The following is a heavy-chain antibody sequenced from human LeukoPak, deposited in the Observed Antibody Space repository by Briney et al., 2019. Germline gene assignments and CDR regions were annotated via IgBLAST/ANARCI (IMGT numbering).Heavy chain of an antibody. CDR2: IYYSGST. CDR1: GGSISGYY. Sequence: SETLSLTCTVSGGSISGYYWSWIRQPPGKGLEWIGYIYYSGSTNYNPSLKSRLTISIDTSENQFSLKLSSVRAVHPTVCSFAREASCWSGRRAFDIWGQGTMVTVSS. V-gene: IGHV4-59*08. J-gene: IGHJ3*02. CDR3: AREASCWSGRRAFDI. D-gene: IGHD2-15*01.